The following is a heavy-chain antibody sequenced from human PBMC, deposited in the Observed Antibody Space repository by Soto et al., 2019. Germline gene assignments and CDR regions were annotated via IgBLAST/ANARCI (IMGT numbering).Heavy chain of an antibody. D-gene: IGHD3-3*01. CDR3: ATGVPYYDFWSGYENY. V-gene: IGHV3-48*01. CDR2: ISSSSSTI. Sequence: GGSLRLSCAASGFTFSSYSMNWVRQAPGKGLEWVSYISSSSSTIYYADSVKGRFTISRDNAKNSLYLQMNSLRAEDTAVYYCATGVPYYDFWSGYENYWGQGTLVTVSS. J-gene: IGHJ4*02. CDR1: GFTFSSYS.